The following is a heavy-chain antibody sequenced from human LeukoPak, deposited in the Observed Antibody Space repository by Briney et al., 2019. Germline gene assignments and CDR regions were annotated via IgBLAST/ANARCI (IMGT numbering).Heavy chain of an antibody. V-gene: IGHV1-69*04. D-gene: IGHD1-1*01. CDR2: IIPILGIA. CDR3: ARDGGYWNYYYYMDV. CDR1: GGTFSSYA. Sequence: ASVKVSCKASGGTFSSYAISWVRQAPGQGLEWMGRIIPILGIANYAQKFQGRVTITADKSTSTAYMELSSLRSEDTAVYYCARDGGYWNYYYYMDVWGKGTTVTVSS. J-gene: IGHJ6*03.